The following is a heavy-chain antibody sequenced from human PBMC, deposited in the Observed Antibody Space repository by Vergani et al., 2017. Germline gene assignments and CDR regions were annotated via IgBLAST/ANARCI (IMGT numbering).Heavy chain of an antibody. CDR3: AKVYDYGDPGPPEY. V-gene: IGHV3-33*06. D-gene: IGHD4-17*01. J-gene: IGHJ4*02. CDR1: GFTFSSYG. Sequence: QVQLVESGGGVVQPGRSLRLSCAASGFTFSSYGMHWVRQAPGKGLEWVAVIWYDGSNKYYADSVKGRFTISRDNSKNTLYLQMNSLRAEDTAVYYCAKVYDYGDPGPPEYWGQGTLVTVSS. CDR2: IWYDGSNK.